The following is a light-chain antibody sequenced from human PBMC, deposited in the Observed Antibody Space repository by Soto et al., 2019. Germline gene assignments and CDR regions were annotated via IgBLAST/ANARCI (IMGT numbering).Light chain of an antibody. CDR3: MQALQTWT. J-gene: IGKJ1*01. Sequence: IVMTQSPLSLPVTPGEPASISCRSSQSLLHSNGYNYLDWYRQKPGQSPQLLIYLGSNRASGVPDRFSGSGSGTDFTLKISRVEAEDVGVYYCMQALQTWTFGQGTKVEIK. CDR1: QSLLHSNGYNY. V-gene: IGKV2-28*01. CDR2: LGS.